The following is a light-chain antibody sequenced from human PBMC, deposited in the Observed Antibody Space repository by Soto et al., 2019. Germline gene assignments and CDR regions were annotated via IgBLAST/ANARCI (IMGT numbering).Light chain of an antibody. CDR3: QQHNTYSPERT. V-gene: IGKV1-5*01. CDR1: QSIGRW. J-gene: IGKJ1*01. CDR2: DAS. Sequence: DIQMTQSPSTLSAFVGDRVTITCRASQSIGRWLAWYQQKPGKAPKLLIYDASSLESGVPSRFSGSGSGTEFTLTISSLQPDDFATYYCQQHNTYSPERTFGKGTKVDIK.